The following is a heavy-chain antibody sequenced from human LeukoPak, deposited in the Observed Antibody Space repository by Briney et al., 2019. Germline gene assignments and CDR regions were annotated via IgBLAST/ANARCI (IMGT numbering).Heavy chain of an antibody. V-gene: IGHV1-69*04. D-gene: IGHD1-26*01. CDR2: ITPILGIA. Sequence: ASVKVSCKASGGTFSSYAISWVRQAPGQGLEWMGRITPILGIANYAQKFQGRVTITADKSTSTAYMELSSLRSEDTAVYYCARDGRWGSYYWYFDLWGRGTLVTVSS. J-gene: IGHJ2*01. CDR3: ARDGRWGSYYWYFDL. CDR1: GGTFSSYA.